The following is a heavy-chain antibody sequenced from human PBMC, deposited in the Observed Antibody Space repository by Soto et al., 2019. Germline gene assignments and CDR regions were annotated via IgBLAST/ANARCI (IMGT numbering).Heavy chain of an antibody. J-gene: IGHJ4*02. CDR2: INPSGGST. D-gene: IGHD7-27*01. V-gene: IGHV1-46*01. Sequence: ASVKVSCKASGYTFTSYYMHWVRQAPRQGLEWMGIINPSGGSTSYAQKFQGRVTLTRDTSTSTVYMELSSLRSEDTAVYYCARTHTSWVLSVWGQGNLVIVSS. CDR3: ARTHTSWVLSV. CDR1: GYTFTSYY.